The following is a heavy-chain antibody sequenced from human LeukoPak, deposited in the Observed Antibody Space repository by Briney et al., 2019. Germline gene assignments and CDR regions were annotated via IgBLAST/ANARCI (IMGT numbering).Heavy chain of an antibody. J-gene: IGHJ4*02. CDR1: GFTFSSYW. V-gene: IGHV3-30*18. D-gene: IGHD4-17*01. CDR3: AKDYGDSMVVDY. Sequence: AGGSLRLSCAASGFTFSSYWMSWVRQAPGKGLEWVAVISYDGSNKYYADSVKGRFTISRDNSKNTLYLQMNSLRAEDTAVYYCAKDYGDSMVVDYWGQGTLVTVSS. CDR2: ISYDGSNK.